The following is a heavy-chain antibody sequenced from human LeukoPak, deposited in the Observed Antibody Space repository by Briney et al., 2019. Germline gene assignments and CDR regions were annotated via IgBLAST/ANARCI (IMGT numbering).Heavy chain of an antibody. Sequence: GGSLRLSCAASGFTFSSYAISWVRQAPGQGLEWMGGIIPIFGTANYAQKFQGRVTITADESTSTAYMELSGLRSEDTAVYYCARASTPLWYFDLWGRGTLVTVSS. J-gene: IGHJ2*01. CDR1: GFTFSSYA. V-gene: IGHV1-69*01. CDR3: ARASTPLWYFDL. CDR2: IIPIFGTA.